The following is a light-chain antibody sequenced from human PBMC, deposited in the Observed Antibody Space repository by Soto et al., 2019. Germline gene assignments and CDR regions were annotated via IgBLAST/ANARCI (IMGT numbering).Light chain of an antibody. J-gene: IGKJ1*01. CDR3: QQYNSSWT. CDR2: DAS. V-gene: IGKV1-5*01. Sequence: PSTLSASVGDRVTITCRASQSISSWLAWYQQKPGKAPKLLIYDASSLESGVPSRFSGSGSGTEFTLTISSLQPDDFATYYCQQYNSSWTFGQGTKVDIK. CDR1: QSISSW.